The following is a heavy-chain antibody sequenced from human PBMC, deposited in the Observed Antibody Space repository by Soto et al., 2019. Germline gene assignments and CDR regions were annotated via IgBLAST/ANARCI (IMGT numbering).Heavy chain of an antibody. Sequence: SSETLSLTCAVYGGSFSGYYWSWIRQPPGKGLEWIGEINHSGSTNYNPSLKSRVTISVDTSKNQFSLKLSSVTAADTAVYYCARDSRTGSITIFGVVINRRERYGMDVWGQGTTVTVSS. CDR2: INHSGST. CDR3: ARDSRTGSITIFGVVINRRERYGMDV. D-gene: IGHD3-3*01. J-gene: IGHJ6*02. V-gene: IGHV4-34*01. CDR1: GGSFSGYY.